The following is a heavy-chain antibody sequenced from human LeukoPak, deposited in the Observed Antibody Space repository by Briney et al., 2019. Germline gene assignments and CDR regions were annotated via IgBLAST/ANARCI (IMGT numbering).Heavy chain of an antibody. Sequence: GESLKISCKASEYIFSTHWIAWVRQMPGKGLEWMGIIYPGDSDTRYSPSFQGQVTISADKSISTVYLQWSSLKASDTAIYYCTRRNPLTDAFDIWGQGTMVTVSS. V-gene: IGHV5-51*01. CDR3: TRRNPLTDAFDI. J-gene: IGHJ3*02. D-gene: IGHD3-9*01. CDR2: IYPGDSDT. CDR1: EYIFSTHW.